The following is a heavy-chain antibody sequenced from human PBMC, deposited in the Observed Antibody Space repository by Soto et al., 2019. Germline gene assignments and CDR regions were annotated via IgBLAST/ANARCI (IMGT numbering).Heavy chain of an antibody. CDR3: AKDSQCVLVSASRVYGMDV. Sequence: EVQLLESGGGLVQPGGSLRLSCAGSGFTFSSYAMTWVRQAPGKGLEWVSTISDNGGNTYYADSVKGRFTISRDNSKNTLSLQMNSLRAEDTAVYYCAKDSQCVLVSASRVYGMDVWGQGTTVTVSS. V-gene: IGHV3-23*01. D-gene: IGHD6-19*01. CDR2: ISDNGGNT. J-gene: IGHJ6*02. CDR1: GFTFSSYA.